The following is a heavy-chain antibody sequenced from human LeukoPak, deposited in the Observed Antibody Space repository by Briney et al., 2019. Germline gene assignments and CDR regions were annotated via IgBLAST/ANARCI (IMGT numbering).Heavy chain of an antibody. CDR3: ARETYSSSTPRKNWFDP. Sequence: SVKVSCKASGGTLSSYAISWVRQAPGQGLEWMGRIIPILGIANYAQKFQGRVTITADKSTSTAYMELSSLRSEDTAVYYCARETYSSSTPRKNWFDPWGQGTLVTVSS. J-gene: IGHJ5*02. V-gene: IGHV1-69*04. CDR2: IIPILGIA. D-gene: IGHD6-6*01. CDR1: GGTLSSYA.